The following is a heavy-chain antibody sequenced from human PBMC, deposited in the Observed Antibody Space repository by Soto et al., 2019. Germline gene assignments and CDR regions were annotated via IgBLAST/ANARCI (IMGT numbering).Heavy chain of an antibody. J-gene: IGHJ2*01. CDR1: GGSISGGCCY. CDR3: AREIIPLTTDWYFDL. V-gene: IGHV4-30-4*01. D-gene: IGHD4-17*01. CDR2: TYDSGST. Sequence: SETQCLTCTVAGGSISGGCCYWSWIRQPPGKGLEWIGYTYDSGSTYYNPSLKSRISISVDTSKNQFSLRLTSVTAADTAVYYCAREIIPLTTDWYFDLWGRGTLVTVSS.